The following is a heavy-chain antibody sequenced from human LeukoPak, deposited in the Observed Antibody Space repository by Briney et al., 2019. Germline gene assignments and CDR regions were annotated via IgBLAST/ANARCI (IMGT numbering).Heavy chain of an antibody. D-gene: IGHD6-13*01. J-gene: IGHJ4*02. CDR3: ARDISWYFDY. Sequence: GGSLRLSCAASGFTFSSYAMSWVLQAPGKGLEWVSDISGSGGSTYYADSVKGRFTISRDNSKNTLYLQMNSLRAEDTAVYYCARDISWYFDYWGQGMLVTVSS. V-gene: IGHV3-23*01. CDR2: ISGSGGST. CDR1: GFTFSSYA.